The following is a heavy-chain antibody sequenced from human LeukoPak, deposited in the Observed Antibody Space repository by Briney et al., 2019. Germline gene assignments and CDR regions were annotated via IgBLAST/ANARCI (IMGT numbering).Heavy chain of an antibody. CDR3: ARVDGDYPRRFDY. CDR1: GDSISTSNSY. D-gene: IGHD4-17*01. CDR2: IYYSGNT. Sequence: SETLSLTCTVSGDSISTSNSYWGWIRQPPGKGLEWIGSIYYSGNTYYNASLKSRVTISVDTSKNQFSLKLTSVTAADTAVYDCARVDGDYPRRFDYWGQGTLVTVSA. V-gene: IGHV4-39*01. J-gene: IGHJ4*02.